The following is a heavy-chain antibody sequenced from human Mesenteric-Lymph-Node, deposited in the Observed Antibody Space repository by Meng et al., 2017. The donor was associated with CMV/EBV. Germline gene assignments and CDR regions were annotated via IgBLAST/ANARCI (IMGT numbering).Heavy chain of an antibody. CDR3: ARESRVAASFDY. Sequence: GESLKISCAASGFTFSSYAMHWVRQAPGKGLEWVAVISYDRSNKYYADSVKGRFTISRDNSKNTLYLQMNSLRAEDTAVYYCARESRVAASFDYWGQGTLVTVSS. CDR1: GFTFSSYA. J-gene: IGHJ4*02. D-gene: IGHD6-19*01. V-gene: IGHV3-30*04. CDR2: ISYDRSNK.